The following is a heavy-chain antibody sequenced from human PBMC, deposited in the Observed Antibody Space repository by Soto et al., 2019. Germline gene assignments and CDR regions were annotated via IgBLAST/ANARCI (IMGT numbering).Heavy chain of an antibody. CDR3: AKDQGSSWYEIDY. V-gene: IGHV3-30*18. CDR1: GCTFSDYG. J-gene: IGHJ4*02. CDR2: ISYDGDNQ. Sequence: GGSLSLSCSASGCTFSDYGMHWVRQAPGKGLEWVAVISYDGDNQYYADSVKGRFTISRDNSKNTLYLQMNSLRAEDTAVYYCAKDQGSSWYEIDYWGQGTLVTVSS. D-gene: IGHD6-13*01.